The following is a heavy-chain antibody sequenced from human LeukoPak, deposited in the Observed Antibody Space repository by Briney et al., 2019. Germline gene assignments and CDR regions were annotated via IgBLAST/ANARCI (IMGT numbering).Heavy chain of an antibody. CDR1: GGTFSSYA. CDR2: IIPIFGTA. D-gene: IGHD6-13*01. V-gene: IGHV1-69*13. Sequence: APVKVSCKASGGTFSSYAISWVRQAPGQGLEWMGGIIPIFGTANYAQKFQGRVTITADESTSTAYMELSSLRSEDTAVYYCARYGYSSSWYRSGFDYWGQGTLVTVSS. CDR3: ARYGYSSSWYRSGFDY. J-gene: IGHJ4*02.